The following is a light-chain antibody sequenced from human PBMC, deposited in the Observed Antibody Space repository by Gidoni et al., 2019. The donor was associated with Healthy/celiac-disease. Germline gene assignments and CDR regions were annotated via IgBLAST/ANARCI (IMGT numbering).Light chain of an antibody. CDR2: EAS. J-gene: IGKJ4*01. Sequence: ELVLTQSPATLSLSPGERATLSCRASQSVSSYLAWYQQKPGQAPRLLIYEASNRATGIPARFSGSGSGTDFTLTISSLEPEDFAVYYGQQRSNWLTFXGXTKVEIK. CDR1: QSVSSY. CDR3: QQRSNWLT. V-gene: IGKV3-11*01.